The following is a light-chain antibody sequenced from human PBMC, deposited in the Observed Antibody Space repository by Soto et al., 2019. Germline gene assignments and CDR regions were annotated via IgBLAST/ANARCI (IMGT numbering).Light chain of an antibody. J-gene: IGKJ1*01. Sequence: DIQMTQPPSTLSASVGDRVTITCRASERISSWLAWYQQKPGKAPKLLIYDASSLESGVPSRFSGSGSGTDFTLTISSLQPEDFATYYCQQSYSTPPTFGQGTRWIS. CDR2: DAS. CDR1: ERISSW. V-gene: IGKV1-5*01. CDR3: QQSYSTPPT.